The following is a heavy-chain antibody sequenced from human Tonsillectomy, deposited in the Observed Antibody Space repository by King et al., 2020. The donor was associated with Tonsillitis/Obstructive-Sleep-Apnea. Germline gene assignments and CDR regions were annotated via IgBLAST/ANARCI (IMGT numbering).Heavy chain of an antibody. V-gene: IGHV7-4-1*02. CDR2: INTNTGNP. CDR3: ARGKLVIFGELWGPFDY. CDR1: GYTFTTYT. Sequence: VQLVESGSELKKPGASVKISCKASGYTFTTYTMNWVRQAPGQGLEWMGWINTNTGNPTYAHGFTGRFVFSLDTSVSAAYLQINNLTAEDTAVYYCARGKLVIFGELWGPFDYWGQGTLVTVSS. J-gene: IGHJ4*02. D-gene: IGHD3-10*01.